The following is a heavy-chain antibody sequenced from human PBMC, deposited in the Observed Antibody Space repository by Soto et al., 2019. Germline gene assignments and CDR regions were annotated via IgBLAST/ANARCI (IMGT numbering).Heavy chain of an antibody. CDR2: ISYDGSNK. CDR1: GFTFSSYA. V-gene: IGHV3-30-3*01. Sequence: QVQLVESGGGVVQPGRSLRLSCAASGFTFSSYAMHWVRQAPGKGLEWVAVISYDGSNKYYADSVKGRFTISRDNSKNTLYLQMNSLRAEDTAVYYCARGIAPIAVAGTGWFDPWGQGTLVTVSS. J-gene: IGHJ5*02. D-gene: IGHD6-19*01. CDR3: ARGIAPIAVAGTGWFDP.